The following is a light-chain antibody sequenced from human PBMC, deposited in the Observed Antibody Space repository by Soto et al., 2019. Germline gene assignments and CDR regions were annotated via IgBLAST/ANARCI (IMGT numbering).Light chain of an antibody. CDR2: EVT. Sequence: QSVLTQPPSASGSPGQSVTISCTGTSSDVGGYNYVSWYQQHPGKAPKLMIYEVTKRPSGVPDRFSGSKSGNTASLTVSGLLAEDEADYYCSSHGGINNVVFGGGTKVTVL. V-gene: IGLV2-8*01. CDR3: SSHGGINNVV. J-gene: IGLJ3*02. CDR1: SSDVGGYNY.